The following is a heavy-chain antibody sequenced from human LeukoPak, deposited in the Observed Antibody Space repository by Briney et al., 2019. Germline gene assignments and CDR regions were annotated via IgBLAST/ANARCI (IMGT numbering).Heavy chain of an antibody. V-gene: IGHV4-61*02. D-gene: IGHD1-26*01. J-gene: IGHJ4*02. Sequence: SETLSLTCTVSGGSISSGSYYWSWIRQPAGKGLEWIGRIYTSGSTNYNPSLKSRVTISVDTSKNQFSLKLSSVTAADTAVYYCAREGTSTVGATWTSADYWGQGTLVTVSS. CDR1: GGSISSGSYY. CDR3: AREGTSTVGATWTSADY. CDR2: IYTSGST.